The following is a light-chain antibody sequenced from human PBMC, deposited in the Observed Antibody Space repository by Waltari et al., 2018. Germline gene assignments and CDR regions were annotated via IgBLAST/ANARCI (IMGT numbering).Light chain of an antibody. CDR1: KSGLGF. CDR2: QNR. CDR3: QTWDRGTPI. Sequence: SYELTQPPSVSLSPGQTAPNSCSEDKSGLGFASWYQKKPGQSPALLIYQNRRRPLVVPERFSGSKSGNTATLTSSGTQAMDEADYYCQTWDRGTPIFGGGTKLTVL. J-gene: IGLJ2*01. V-gene: IGLV3-1*01.